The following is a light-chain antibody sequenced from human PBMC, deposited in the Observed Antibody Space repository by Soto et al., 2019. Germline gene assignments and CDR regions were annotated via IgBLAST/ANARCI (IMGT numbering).Light chain of an antibody. CDR2: KAS. Sequence: DIQMTQSPSTLSASVGDRVTITCRASQSIRNWLAWYQQKPGKAPKLLIYKASSLESGVPSGFSGSGSGTEFTLSISSLQPDDFATYFCQQYDAYPLTFGGGTTGDIK. CDR1: QSIRNW. CDR3: QQYDAYPLT. V-gene: IGKV1-5*03. J-gene: IGKJ4*01.